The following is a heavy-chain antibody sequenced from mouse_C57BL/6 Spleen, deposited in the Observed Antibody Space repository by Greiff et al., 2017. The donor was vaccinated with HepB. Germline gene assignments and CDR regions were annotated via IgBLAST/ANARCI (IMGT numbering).Heavy chain of an antibody. J-gene: IGHJ2*01. CDR1: GYSITSGYY. V-gene: IGHV3-6*01. CDR2: ISYDGSN. D-gene: IGHD2-5*01. CDR3: ARALYSTLYYFDY. Sequence: EVQLQQSGPGLVKPSQSLSLTCSVTGYSITSGYYWNWIRQFPGNKLEWMGYISYDGSNNYNPSLKNRISITRDTSKNQFFLKLNSVTTEDTATYYCARALYSTLYYFDYWGQGTTLTVSS.